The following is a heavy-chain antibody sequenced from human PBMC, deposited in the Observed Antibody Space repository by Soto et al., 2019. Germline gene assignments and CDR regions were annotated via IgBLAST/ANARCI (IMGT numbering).Heavy chain of an antibody. V-gene: IGHV1-69*08. J-gene: IGHJ4*02. D-gene: IGHD6-13*01. CDR3: ARDIEYNSSWYYFDY. Sequence: QVQLVQSGAEVKKPGSSVKVSCKASGGTFSSYTISWVRQAPGQGLERMGRIIPILGIANYAQKFQGRVTITADKSTGTAYMELSSLRSEDTAVYYCARDIEYNSSWYYFDYWGQGTLVTVSS. CDR2: IIPILGIA. CDR1: GGTFSSYT.